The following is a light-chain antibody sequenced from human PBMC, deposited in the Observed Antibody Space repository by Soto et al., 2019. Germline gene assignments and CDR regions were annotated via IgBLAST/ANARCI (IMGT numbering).Light chain of an antibody. V-gene: IGKV3-15*01. CDR1: QSVSTN. J-gene: IGKJ4*01. CDR3: QQYDLATG. Sequence: EIVMTQSPDTLSVSPGERATLSCRASQSVSTNLAWYQQKPGQAPRLLIFNASTRATGTAARFSGSGSGTEFTLTSSRLQSEDFAVYYCQQYDLATGFGGGTKVEIK. CDR2: NAS.